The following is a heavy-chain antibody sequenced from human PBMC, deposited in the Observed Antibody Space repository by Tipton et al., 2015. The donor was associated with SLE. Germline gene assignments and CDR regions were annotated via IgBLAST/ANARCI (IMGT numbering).Heavy chain of an antibody. CDR3: ARPKILSGWSCFDY. V-gene: IGHV4-34*01. J-gene: IGHJ4*02. CDR2: IYYRGST. Sequence: TLSLTCAVYGGSFSGYYWSWIRQPPGKGLEWIGSIYYRGSTYYNPSLKSRVTISVDTSKNQFSLKLSSVTAADTAVYYCARPKILSGWSCFDYWGRGTLVTVSS. D-gene: IGHD6-19*01. CDR1: GGSFSGYY.